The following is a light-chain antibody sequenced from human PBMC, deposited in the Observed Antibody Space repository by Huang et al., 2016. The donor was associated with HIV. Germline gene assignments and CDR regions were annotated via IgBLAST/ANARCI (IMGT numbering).Light chain of an antibody. Sequence: EIVMTQSPATLSVSPGERATLSCRARQSVSSNLAWYQQKPGPAPRLLIYAASTRATGIPARFSGSGSGTEFTLTISSLQSEDFAVYYCQQYNNWPRTFGQGTKVEIK. CDR1: QSVSSN. CDR2: AAS. J-gene: IGKJ1*01. CDR3: QQYNNWPRT. V-gene: IGKV3-15*01.